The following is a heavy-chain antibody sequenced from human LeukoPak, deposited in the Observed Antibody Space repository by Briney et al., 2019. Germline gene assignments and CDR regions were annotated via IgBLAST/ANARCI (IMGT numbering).Heavy chain of an antibody. CDR2: INAGNGNT. CDR1: GYTFTSYA. J-gene: IGHJ4*02. Sequence: ASVTVSCKASGYTFTSYAMHWVRQAPGQRLEWMGWINAGNGNTKYSQKFQGRVTITRDTSASTAYMELSSLRSEDTAVYYCARGLATVTTLGYWGQGTLVTVSS. D-gene: IGHD4-17*01. V-gene: IGHV1-3*01. CDR3: ARGLATVTTLGY.